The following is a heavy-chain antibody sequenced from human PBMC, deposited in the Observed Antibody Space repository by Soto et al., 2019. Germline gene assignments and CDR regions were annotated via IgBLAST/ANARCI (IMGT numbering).Heavy chain of an antibody. V-gene: IGHV3-11*01. CDR2: ISSSGSTI. Sequence: QVQLVESGGGLVKPGGSLRLACAASGFTFSDYYMSWIRQAPGKGLEWGSYISSSGSTIYYADSVKGRFTISRDNAKNSLYLQMNSLRAEDTAVYYCARDTVVVVATGDAFDIWGQGTMVTVSS. J-gene: IGHJ3*02. D-gene: IGHD2-15*01. CDR3: ARDTVVVVATGDAFDI. CDR1: GFTFSDYY.